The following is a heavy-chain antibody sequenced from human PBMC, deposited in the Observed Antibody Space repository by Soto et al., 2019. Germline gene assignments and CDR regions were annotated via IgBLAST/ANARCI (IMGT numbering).Heavy chain of an antibody. CDR3: ARGIVLRFLEWLSFDY. Sequence: PGGSLRLSCAASGFTFSSYWMSWVRQAPGKGLEWVANIKQDGSEKYYVDSVKGRFTISRDNAKNSLYLQMNSLRAEDTAVYYCARGIVLRFLEWLSFDYWGQGTLVTVS. CDR2: IKQDGSEK. D-gene: IGHD3-3*01. CDR1: GFTFSSYW. V-gene: IGHV3-7*01. J-gene: IGHJ4*02.